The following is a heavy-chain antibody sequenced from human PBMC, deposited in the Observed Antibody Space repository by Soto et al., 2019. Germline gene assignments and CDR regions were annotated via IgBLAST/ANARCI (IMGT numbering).Heavy chain of an antibody. CDR3: ASLPYCSSTSCYASAYYFEY. D-gene: IGHD2-2*01. J-gene: IGHJ4*02. CDR2: IYYSGST. Sequence: QLQLQESGPGLVKPSETLSLTCTVSGGSISSSSYYWGWIRQPPGKGLEWIGSIYYSGSTYYNPSLKSRATISVDTSKNQFSLKLSSVTAADTAVYYCASLPYCSSTSCYASAYYFEYWGQGTLVTVSS. CDR1: GGSISSSSYY. V-gene: IGHV4-39*01.